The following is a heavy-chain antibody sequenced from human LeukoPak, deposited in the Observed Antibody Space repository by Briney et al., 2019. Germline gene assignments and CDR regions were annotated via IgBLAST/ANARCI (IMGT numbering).Heavy chain of an antibody. D-gene: IGHD2-15*01. J-gene: IGHJ5*02. Sequence: ASVKVSCKASGYTFTNYGISWVRQAPGQGLEWMGWISAYIGNTNYAQKLQGRVTMTTDTSTSTAYMELRSLTSDDTAVYYCARGGSDCSGGNCPYSWFDPWGQGTLVTVSS. CDR2: ISAYIGNT. CDR3: ARGGSDCSGGNCPYSWFDP. V-gene: IGHV1-18*01. CDR1: GYTFTNYG.